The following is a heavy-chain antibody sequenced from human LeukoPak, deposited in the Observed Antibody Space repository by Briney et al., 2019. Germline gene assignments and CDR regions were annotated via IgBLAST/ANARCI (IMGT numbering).Heavy chain of an antibody. CDR2: IKQDGTEK. Sequence: PGGSLRLSCAASGFTLSNHWMIWVRQAPGKGLECVANIKQDGTEKYYLDSVKGRFTISRDNAKNPLYLQMNSLRVEGTAVYYCGRGWAVDFWGQGTLVTVSS. CDR1: GFTLSNHW. D-gene: IGHD5-24*01. V-gene: IGHV3-7*01. CDR3: GRGWAVDF. J-gene: IGHJ4*02.